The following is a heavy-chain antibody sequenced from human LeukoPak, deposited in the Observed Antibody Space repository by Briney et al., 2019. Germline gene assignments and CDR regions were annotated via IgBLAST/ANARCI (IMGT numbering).Heavy chain of an antibody. CDR2: IGASGGT. Sequence: GGSLRLSCAASGFTFSGSAMSWVRQAPGKGLEWVSTIGASGGTYYADSVKGRFTISRDTSKNTLHLQMNSLRAVDTAVYYCAKQRRVVVSYFDYWGQGTLVTVSS. J-gene: IGHJ4*02. D-gene: IGHD3-22*01. V-gene: IGHV3-23*01. CDR1: GFTFSGSA. CDR3: AKQRRVVVSYFDY.